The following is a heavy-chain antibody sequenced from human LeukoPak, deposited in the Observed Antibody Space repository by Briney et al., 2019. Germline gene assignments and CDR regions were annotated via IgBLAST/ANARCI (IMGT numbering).Heavy chain of an antibody. CDR3: ARDMGRAWYGPPDY. CDR1: GFIFSNYG. V-gene: IGHV3-33*01. D-gene: IGHD6-13*01. J-gene: IGHJ4*02. Sequence: PGRSLRLSCAASGFIFSNYGMHWVRQAPGKRLEWVAVIWNDGSETFHAASVKGRFRIARDNSKNTLYLQMNSLRAEDTAVYFCARDMGRAWYGPPDYWGQGTLVTVSS. CDR2: IWNDGSET.